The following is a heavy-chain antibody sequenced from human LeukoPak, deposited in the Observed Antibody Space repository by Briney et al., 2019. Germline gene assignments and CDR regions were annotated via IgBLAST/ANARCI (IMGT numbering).Heavy chain of an antibody. V-gene: IGHV3-23*01. CDR3: AKAGYDILTGLYYFDY. J-gene: IGHJ4*02. Sequence: GGSLRLSCIASGFTFSSYATSWVRQAPGKGLEWVSVISGNGGSTNYADPVKGRFTISRDNSKNTLYLQMNGLRAEDTAVYYCAKAGYDILTGLYYFDYWGQGTLVTVSS. D-gene: IGHD3-9*01. CDR1: GFTFSSYA. CDR2: ISGNGGST.